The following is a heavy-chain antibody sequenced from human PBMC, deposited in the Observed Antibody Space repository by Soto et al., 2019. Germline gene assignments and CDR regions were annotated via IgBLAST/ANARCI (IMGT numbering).Heavy chain of an antibody. D-gene: IGHD6-13*01. J-gene: IGHJ5*02. CDR3: ARVPEYSSSWEDNWFDP. CDR2: IWYDGSNK. CDR1: GFPFSSYG. V-gene: IGHV3-33*01. Sequence: PGGSLRLSCAASGFPFSSYGMHWVRQAPGKGLEWVAVIWYDGSNKYYADSVKGRFTISRDNSKNTLYLQMNSLRAEDTAVCYCARVPEYSSSWEDNWFDPWGQGTLVTVSS.